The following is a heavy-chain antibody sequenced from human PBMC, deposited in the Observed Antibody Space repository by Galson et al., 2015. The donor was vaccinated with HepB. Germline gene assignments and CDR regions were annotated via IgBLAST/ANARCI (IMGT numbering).Heavy chain of an antibody. V-gene: IGHV3-66*02. CDR3: ARTWDSSGWSLAPFDY. Sequence: SLRLSCAASGFTVSSNYMSWVRQAPGKGLEWVSVIYSGGSTYYADSVKGRFTISRDNSKNTLYLQMNSLRAEDTAVYYCARTWDSSGWSLAPFDYWGQGTLVTVSS. J-gene: IGHJ4*02. CDR2: IYSGGST. CDR1: GFTVSSNY. D-gene: IGHD6-19*01.